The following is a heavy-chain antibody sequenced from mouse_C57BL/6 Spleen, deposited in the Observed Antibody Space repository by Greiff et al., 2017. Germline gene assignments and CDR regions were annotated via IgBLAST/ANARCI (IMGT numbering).Heavy chain of an antibody. J-gene: IGHJ2*01. V-gene: IGHV1-15*01. CDR1: GYTFTDYE. Sequence: VQLVESGAELVRPGASVTLSCKASGYTFTDYEMHWVKQTPVHGLEWIGAIEPETGGTAYNQKFKGKAILTADKSSSTAYMELRSLTSEDSAVYYCTRMVTIFDYWGQGTTLTVSS. CDR2: IEPETGGT. CDR3: TRMVTIFDY. D-gene: IGHD2-2*01.